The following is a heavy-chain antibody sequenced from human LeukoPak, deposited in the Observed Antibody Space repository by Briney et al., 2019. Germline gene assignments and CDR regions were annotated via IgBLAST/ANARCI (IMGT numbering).Heavy chain of an antibody. CDR2: VSPNSGNT. CDR1: GYTFTSYD. V-gene: IGHV1-8*03. Sequence: ASVKVSCKASGYTFTSYDINWVRQAIGQGLEWMGWVSPNSGNTGYAQKFQGRVTISRNTSISTAYMELSSLRSEDTAVYYCARMERIGSDNWFDPWGQGTLVTVSS. J-gene: IGHJ5*02. D-gene: IGHD1-1*01. CDR3: ARMERIGSDNWFDP.